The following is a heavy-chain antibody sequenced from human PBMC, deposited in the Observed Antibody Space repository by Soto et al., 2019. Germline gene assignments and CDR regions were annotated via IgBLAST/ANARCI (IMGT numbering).Heavy chain of an antibody. D-gene: IGHD2-21*02. CDR2: INPSGGST. CDR1: GYTFTSYY. J-gene: IGHJ6*02. V-gene: IGHV1-46*01. CDR3: ARDMQYCGGDCFPGPPDYYYGMDV. Sequence: QVQLVQSGAEVKKPGASVKVSCKASGYTFTSYYMHWVRQAPGQGLEWMGIINPSGGSTSYAQKYQGRVTMTRYTSTSTVYMELSSLRSEDTAVDYCARDMQYCGGDCFPGPPDYYYGMDVWGQGTTVTVSS.